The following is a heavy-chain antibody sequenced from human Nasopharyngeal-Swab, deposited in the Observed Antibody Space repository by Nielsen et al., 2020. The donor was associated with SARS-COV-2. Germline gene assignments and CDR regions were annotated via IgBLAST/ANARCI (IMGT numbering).Heavy chain of an antibody. D-gene: IGHD2-8*01. Sequence: SETLSLTCAISGDSVTSYYWGWIRQPPGKGLEWIGSMYHSGHTYHNLSLKSRVTISVDTSKNQVSLNLTSVTAADTAVYYCARHLSDVDSLMVPWFDPWGQGTLVTVSS. J-gene: IGHJ5*02. CDR2: MYHSGHT. V-gene: IGHV4-38-2*01. CDR1: GDSVTSYY. CDR3: ARHLSDVDSLMVPWFDP.